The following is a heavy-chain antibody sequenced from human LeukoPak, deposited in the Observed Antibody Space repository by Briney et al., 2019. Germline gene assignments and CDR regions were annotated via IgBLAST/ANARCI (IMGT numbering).Heavy chain of an antibody. D-gene: IGHD3-3*01. CDR1: GFTFSSYG. Sequence: GGSLRLSCAASGFTFSSYGMHWVRQAPGKGLEWVAVISYDGSNKYYADSVKGRFTISRDNSKNTLYLQMNSLRAEDTAVYYCAKSHELRFLEWLLDYWGQGTLVAVSS. CDR3: AKSHELRFLEWLLDY. CDR2: ISYDGSNK. V-gene: IGHV3-30*18. J-gene: IGHJ4*02.